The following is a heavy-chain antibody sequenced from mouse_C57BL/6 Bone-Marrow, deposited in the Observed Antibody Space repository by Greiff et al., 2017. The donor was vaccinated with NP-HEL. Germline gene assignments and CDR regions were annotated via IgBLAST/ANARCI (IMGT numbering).Heavy chain of an antibody. CDR3: ARHDYSNYFDY. CDR1: GFTFSDYG. Sequence: EVKLVESGGGLVQPGGSLKLSCAASGFTFSDYGMAWVRQAPRKGPEWVAFISNLAYSIYYADTVTGRFTISRENAKNTLYLEMSSLRSEDTAMYYCARHDYSNYFDYWGQGTTLTVSS. J-gene: IGHJ2*01. V-gene: IGHV5-15*01. CDR2: ISNLAYSI. D-gene: IGHD2-5*01.